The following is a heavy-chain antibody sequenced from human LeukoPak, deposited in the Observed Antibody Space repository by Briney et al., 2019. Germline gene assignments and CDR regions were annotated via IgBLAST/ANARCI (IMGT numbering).Heavy chain of an antibody. CDR2: IIPIFGTA. CDR1: GGTFSSYA. D-gene: IGHD1-26*01. J-gene: IGHJ4*02. Sequence: SVKVSCKASGGTFSSYAISWVRQAPGQGLEWMGGIIPIFGTANYAQKFQGRVTITADESTSTAYMELSSLRSEDTAVYYCARDNGSYNSLYNYWGQGTLVAVSS. V-gene: IGHV1-69*13. CDR3: ARDNGSYNSLYNY.